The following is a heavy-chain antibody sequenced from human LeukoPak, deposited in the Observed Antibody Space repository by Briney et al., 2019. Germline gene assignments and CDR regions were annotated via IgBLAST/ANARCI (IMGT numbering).Heavy chain of an antibody. V-gene: IGHV4-59*01. CDR3: ARIGGSSDFFDY. D-gene: IGHD1-26*01. Sequence: SETLSLTCTVSGGSISSYYWSWIRQPPGKGLEWIGYIYYSGSTNCNPSLKSRVTISVDTSKNQVSLKLSSVTAADTAVYYCARIGGSSDFFDYWGQGTLVTVSS. J-gene: IGHJ4*02. CDR1: GGSISSYY. CDR2: IYYSGST.